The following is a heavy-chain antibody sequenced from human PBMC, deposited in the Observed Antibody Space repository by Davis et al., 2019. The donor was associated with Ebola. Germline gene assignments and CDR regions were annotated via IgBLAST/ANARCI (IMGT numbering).Heavy chain of an antibody. D-gene: IGHD6-6*01. CDR2: INPSGGST. CDR1: GYTFTSYY. V-gene: IGHV1-46*01. J-gene: IGHJ4*02. Sequence: AASVKVSCKASGYTFTSYYMHWVRQAPGQGLEWMGIINPSGGSTSYAQKFQGRVTMTRDTSTSTVYMELSSLRSEDTAVYYCATSIEAAPFDYWGQGTLVTVSS. CDR3: ATSIEAAPFDY.